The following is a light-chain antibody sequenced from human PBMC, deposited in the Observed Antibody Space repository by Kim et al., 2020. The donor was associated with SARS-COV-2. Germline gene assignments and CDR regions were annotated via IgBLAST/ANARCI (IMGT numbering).Light chain of an antibody. V-gene: IGLV3-19*01. CDR2: GKN. CDR3: NSRDSNDNVV. J-gene: IGLJ2*01. Sequence: SSELTQDPAVSVALGQTVRITCQADSLRSYYATWYQQKPGQAPILVIYGKNNRPSGIPDRFSGSSSGNTASLTITGTQAGDEADYYCNSRDSNDNVVFGGGTKLTVL. CDR1: SLRSYY.